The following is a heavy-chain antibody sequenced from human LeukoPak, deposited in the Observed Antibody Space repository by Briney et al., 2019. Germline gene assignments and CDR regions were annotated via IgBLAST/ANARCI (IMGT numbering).Heavy chain of an antibody. CDR3: ARADGSHYGLKDY. V-gene: IGHV3-74*01. J-gene: IGHJ4*02. CDR2: ISPDGTSK. Sequence: GGSLRLSCAASGFTLRNYWMHWVRQVPGKGLVWVSRISPDGTSKSYADSVKGRFTISRDNAKNTLSLQMNSLRAEDTALYYCARADGSHYGLKDYWGQGTLVTVSS. CDR1: GFTLRNYW. D-gene: IGHD1-26*01.